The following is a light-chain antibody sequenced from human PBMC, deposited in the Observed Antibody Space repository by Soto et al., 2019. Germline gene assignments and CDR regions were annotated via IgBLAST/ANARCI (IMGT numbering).Light chain of an antibody. CDR3: TSYSSSDIFYV. CDR1: SSDVGGYDF. J-gene: IGLJ1*01. V-gene: IGLV2-14*01. Sequence: QSALTQPASVSASPGQSVTISCTGSSSDVGGYDFVSWYQQHPGKAPRPIIHEVSRRASGVSSRFSGSKSGNTASLTISGLQADDEADYYCTSYSSSDIFYVFGTGTKLTVL. CDR2: EVS.